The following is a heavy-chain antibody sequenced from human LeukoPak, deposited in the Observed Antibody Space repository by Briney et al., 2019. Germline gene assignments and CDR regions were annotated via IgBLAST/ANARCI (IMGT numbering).Heavy chain of an antibody. J-gene: IGHJ4*02. CDR2: INPNSGGT. CDR1: GYTFTGYY. Sequence: ASVKVSCKASGYTFTGYYMHWVRQAPGQGLEWMGWINPNSGGTNYAQKFQGRVTMTRDTSISTAYMELSRLRSDDTAVYYCARERIAARPDFEGFDYWGQGTLVTVSS. V-gene: IGHV1-2*02. CDR3: ARERIAARPDFEGFDY. D-gene: IGHD6-6*01.